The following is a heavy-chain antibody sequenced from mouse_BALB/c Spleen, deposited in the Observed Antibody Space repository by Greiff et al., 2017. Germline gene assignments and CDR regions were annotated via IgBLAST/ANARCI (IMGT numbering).Heavy chain of an antibody. CDR1: GFNIKDYY. CDR3: NACHCGSSSWFAY. CDR2: IDPENGDT. Sequence: VQLQQSGAELVRSGASVKLSCTASGFNIKDYYMHWVKQRPEQGLEWIGWIDPENGDTEYAPKFQGKATMTADTSSNTAYLQLSSLTSEDTAVYYCNACHCGSSSWFAYWGQGTLVTVSA. V-gene: IGHV14-4*02. D-gene: IGHD1-1*01. J-gene: IGHJ3*01.